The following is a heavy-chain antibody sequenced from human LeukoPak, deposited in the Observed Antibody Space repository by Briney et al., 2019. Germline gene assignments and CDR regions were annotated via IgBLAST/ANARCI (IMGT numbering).Heavy chain of an antibody. CDR2: INHSGGT. J-gene: IGHJ3*02. CDR1: GGSFSGYY. CDR3: ARGGSSRITRGSFDI. D-gene: IGHD3-10*01. Sequence: PSETLSLTCAVYGGSFSGYYWSWIRQPPGKGLEWIGEINHSGGTNYNPSLKSRVTISVDTSKNQFSLKLSSVTAADTAVYYCARGGSSRITRGSFDIWGQGTMVTVSS. V-gene: IGHV4-34*01.